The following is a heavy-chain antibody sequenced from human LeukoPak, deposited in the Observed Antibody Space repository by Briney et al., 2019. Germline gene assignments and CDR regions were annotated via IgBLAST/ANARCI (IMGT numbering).Heavy chain of an antibody. J-gene: IGHJ4*02. CDR1: GGSMSSYF. V-gene: IGHV4-4*07. CDR2: IYTSGST. Sequence: SETLSLTCTVSGGSMSSYFWSWIRQPAGKGLEWIGRIYTSGSTNYNLSLQSRVTMSVDTSNNQFSLKLSSVTAADTAVYYCARKRKGAYDFDYWGQGTLVTVSS. D-gene: IGHD3-16*01. CDR3: ARKRKGAYDFDY.